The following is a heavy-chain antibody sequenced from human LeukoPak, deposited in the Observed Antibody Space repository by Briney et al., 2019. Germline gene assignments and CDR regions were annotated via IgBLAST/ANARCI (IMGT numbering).Heavy chain of an antibody. CDR3: ARRRLDYDFWSGPDYGMDV. CDR2: IYYSGST. J-gene: IGHJ6*02. D-gene: IGHD3-3*01. V-gene: IGHV4-31*03. CDR1: GGSISSGGYY. Sequence: PSETLSLTCTVSGGSISSGGYYWSWIRQHPGKGLEWIGYIYYSGSTYYNPSLKSRVTISVDTSKNQFSPKLSSVTAADTAVYYCARRRLDYDFWSGPDYGMDVWGQGTTVTVSS.